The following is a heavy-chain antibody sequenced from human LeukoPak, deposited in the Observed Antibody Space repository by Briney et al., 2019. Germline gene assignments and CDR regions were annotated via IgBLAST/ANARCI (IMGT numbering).Heavy chain of an antibody. J-gene: IGHJ3*02. CDR3: ARHDIAAAVDDAFDI. CDR2: IYYSGST. Sequence: SETLSLTCTVPGGSISSSSYYWGWIRQPPGKGLEWIGSIYYSGSTYYNPSLKSRVTISVDTSKNQFSLKLSSVTAADTAVYYCARHDIAAAVDDAFDIWGQGTMVTVSS. CDR1: GGSISSSSYY. D-gene: IGHD6-13*01. V-gene: IGHV4-39*01.